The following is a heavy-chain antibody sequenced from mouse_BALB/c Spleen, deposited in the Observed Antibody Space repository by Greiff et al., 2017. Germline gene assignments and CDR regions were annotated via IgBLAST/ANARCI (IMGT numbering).Heavy chain of an antibody. V-gene: IGHV5-12-1*01. D-gene: IGHD4-1*01. CDR3: AREGTGPAYYAMDY. CDR1: GFAFSSYD. CDR2: ISSGGGST. Sequence: EVKLVESGGGLVKPGGSLKLSCAASGFAFSSYDMSWVRQTPEKRLEWVAYISSGGGSTYYPDTVKGRFTISRDNAKNTLYLQMSSLKSEDTAMYYCAREGTGPAYYAMDYWGQGTSVTVSS. J-gene: IGHJ4*01.